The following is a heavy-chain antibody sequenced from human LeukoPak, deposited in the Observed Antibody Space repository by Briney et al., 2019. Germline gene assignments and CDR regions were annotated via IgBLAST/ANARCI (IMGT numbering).Heavy chain of an antibody. J-gene: IGHJ4*02. CDR3: TRDGGSFCDFDY. Sequence: GGSLRLSCVASGSSFRNYAIHWVRQAPGKGLEYVSVINTDGRITYYADSVKGRFTISRDNSKNTVYLQMGSLRGEDMAVYYCTRDGGSFCDFDYWGQGALVTVSS. V-gene: IGHV3-64*02. D-gene: IGHD1-26*01. CDR1: GSSFRNYA. CDR2: INTDGRIT.